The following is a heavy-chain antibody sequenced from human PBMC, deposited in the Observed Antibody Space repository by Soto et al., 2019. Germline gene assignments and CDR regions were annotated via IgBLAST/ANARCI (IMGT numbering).Heavy chain of an antibody. CDR2: IIPILGIA. CDR3: AGDTGTSRPPYGNYYYMAV. CDR1: GGTFSSYT. D-gene: IGHD2-8*02. V-gene: IGHV1-69*08. Sequence: QVQLVQSGAEVKKPGSSVKVSCKASGGTFSSYTISWVRQAPGQGLEWMGRIIPILGIANYAQKFQGRVTIAADKATSTAYRELSSLRAEDTAVYYCAGDTGTSRPPYGNYYYMAVWGKGTTVTVSS. J-gene: IGHJ6*03.